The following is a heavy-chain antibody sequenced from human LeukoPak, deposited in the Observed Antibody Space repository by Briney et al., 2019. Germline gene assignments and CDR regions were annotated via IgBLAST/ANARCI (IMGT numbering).Heavy chain of an antibody. J-gene: IGHJ4*02. D-gene: IGHD3-3*01. Sequence: GGSLRLSCAASGFTFSSYDMNWVRQAPGKGLEWLSYISNSGDTIYYADSLKGRVTISRDNAKNSLYLQMNSLRAEDTAIYYCARTPPYDFWSGAIFDYWGQGTQVTVSS. CDR1: GFTFSSYD. V-gene: IGHV3-48*03. CDR2: ISNSGDTI. CDR3: ARTPPYDFWSGAIFDY.